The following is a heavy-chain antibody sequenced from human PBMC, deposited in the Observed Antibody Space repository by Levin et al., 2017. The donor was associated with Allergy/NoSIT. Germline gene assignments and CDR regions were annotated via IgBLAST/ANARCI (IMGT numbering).Heavy chain of an antibody. J-gene: IGHJ6*02. V-gene: IGHV4-61*01. Sequence: SETLSLTCTVSGGSVSSGSYYWSWIRQPPGKGLEWIGYIYYSGSTNYNPSLKSRVTISVDTSKNQFSLKLSSVTAADTAVYYCARGAASVRTNGYYDYGMDVWGQGTTVTVSS. CDR3: ARGAASVRTNGYYDYGMDV. CDR2: IYYSGST. CDR1: GGSVSSGSYY. D-gene: IGHD1-1*01.